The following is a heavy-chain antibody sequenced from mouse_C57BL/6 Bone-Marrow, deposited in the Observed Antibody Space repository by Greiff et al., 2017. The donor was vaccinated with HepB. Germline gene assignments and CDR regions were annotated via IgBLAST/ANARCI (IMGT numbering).Heavy chain of an antibody. D-gene: IGHD1-1*01. Sequence: DVHLVESGGGLVQPGGSLKLSCAASGFTFSDYYMYWVRQTPEKRLEWVAYISNGGGSTYYPDTVKGRFTISRDNAKNTMYLQMSRLKSEDTAMYYCARRDYYVSSPAWFAYWGQGTLVTVSA. CDR3: ARRDYYVSSPAWFAY. J-gene: IGHJ3*01. V-gene: IGHV5-12*01. CDR1: GFTFSDYY. CDR2: ISNGGGST.